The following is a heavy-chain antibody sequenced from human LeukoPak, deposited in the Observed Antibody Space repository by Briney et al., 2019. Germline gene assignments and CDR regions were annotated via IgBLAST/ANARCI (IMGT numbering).Heavy chain of an antibody. CDR2: IYTSGST. J-gene: IGHJ4*02. D-gene: IGHD3-22*01. CDR1: GGSISSYY. Sequence: SETLSLTCTVSGGSISSYYWSWIRQPAGKGLEWIGRIYTSGSTNYNPSLKSRVTMSVDTSKNQFSLKLTSVTAADTAVYYCARGPITSSGYYNTLDFWGQGILVTVSS. V-gene: IGHV4-4*07. CDR3: ARGPITSSGYYNTLDF.